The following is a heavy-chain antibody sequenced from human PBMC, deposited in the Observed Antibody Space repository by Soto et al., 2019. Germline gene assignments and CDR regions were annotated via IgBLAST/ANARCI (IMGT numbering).Heavy chain of an antibody. J-gene: IGHJ4*02. CDR3: AKDPGIAVAGTKGGFDY. Sequence: GGSLRLSCAASGFTFSSYWMSWVRQAPGKGLEWVANIKQDGSEKYYADSVKGRFTISRDNSKNTLYLQMNSLRAEDTAVYYCAKDPGIAVAGTKGGFDYWGQGTLVTAPQ. CDR1: GFTFSSYW. CDR2: IKQDGSEK. V-gene: IGHV3-7*01. D-gene: IGHD6-19*01.